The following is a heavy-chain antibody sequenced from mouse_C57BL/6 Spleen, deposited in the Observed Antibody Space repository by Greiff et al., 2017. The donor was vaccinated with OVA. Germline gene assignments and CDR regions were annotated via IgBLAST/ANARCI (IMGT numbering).Heavy chain of an antibody. CDR2: IYPGDGGT. CDR1: GYAFSSSW. Sequence: VKLQQSGPELVKPGASVKISCKASGYAFSSSWMNWVKQRPGKGLEWIGRIYPGDGGTNYNGKFKGKATLTAAKSSSTAYMQLSSLTSEDAYVYVCARWGLLRGSYFDYWGQGTTLTVSS. J-gene: IGHJ2*01. D-gene: IGHD2-3*01. V-gene: IGHV1-82*01. CDR3: ARWGLLRGSYFDY.